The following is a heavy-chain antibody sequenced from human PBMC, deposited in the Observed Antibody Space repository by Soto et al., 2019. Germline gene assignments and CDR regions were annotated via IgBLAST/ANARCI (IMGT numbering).Heavy chain of an antibody. CDR2: IYYSGST. Sequence: ETLSLTCTVSGVSINSYDWNWILQPPGKGLEWIGYIYYSGSTNYNPSLESRVTISVDTSKNQFSLKLSSVTAADTAVYYCARRTNYYGLGSYTYCSFMDVGGKGTRVTVSS. V-gene: IGHV4-59*08. CDR3: ARRTNYYGLGSYTYCSFMDV. CDR1: GVSINSYD. D-gene: IGHD3-10*01. J-gene: IGHJ6*03.